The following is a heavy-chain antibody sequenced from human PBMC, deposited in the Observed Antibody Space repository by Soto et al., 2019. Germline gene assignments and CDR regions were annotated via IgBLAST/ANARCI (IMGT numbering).Heavy chain of an antibody. J-gene: IGHJ6*02. D-gene: IGHD3-22*01. Sequence: ASVKVSCKASGYTFTSYYMHWVRQAPGQGLEWMGIINPSGGSTSYAQKFQGRVTMTRDTSTSTVYMELSSLRSEDTAVYYCASRDYYDSSGYYSAQIQCGMDVWGQGTTVTVSS. CDR3: ASRDYYDSSGYYSAQIQCGMDV. CDR1: GYTFTSYY. V-gene: IGHV1-46*01. CDR2: INPSGGST.